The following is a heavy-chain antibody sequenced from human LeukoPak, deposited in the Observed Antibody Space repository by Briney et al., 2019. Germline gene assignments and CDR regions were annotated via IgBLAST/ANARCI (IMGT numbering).Heavy chain of an antibody. CDR1: GYTFTGYY. V-gene: IGHV1-2*04. Sequence: ASVKVSCKASGYTFTGYYMHWVRQAPGQGLEWMGWINPNSGGTNYAQKFQGWVTMTRDTSISTAYMELSRLRSDDTAVYYCARDLLGYYDSSGSPIDYWGQGTLVTVSS. CDR2: INPNSGGT. D-gene: IGHD3-22*01. CDR3: ARDLLGYYDSSGSPIDY. J-gene: IGHJ4*02.